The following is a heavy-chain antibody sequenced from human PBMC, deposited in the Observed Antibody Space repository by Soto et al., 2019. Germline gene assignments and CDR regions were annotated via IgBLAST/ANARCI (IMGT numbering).Heavy chain of an antibody. V-gene: IGHV3-30*03. CDR1: GFTFNNFA. Sequence: VQLVGSGGGVVQPGRSLRLSCAASGFTFNNFAMHWVRQAPGKGLEWVAVISYDGGDKYYADSVKGRFTISRDNSKNTLYLQMNGLRAEDTAVYYCARDLSTGAADYYFDYWGQGALVTVSS. J-gene: IGHJ4*02. CDR2: ISYDGGDK. CDR3: ARDLSTGAADYYFDY. D-gene: IGHD6-13*01.